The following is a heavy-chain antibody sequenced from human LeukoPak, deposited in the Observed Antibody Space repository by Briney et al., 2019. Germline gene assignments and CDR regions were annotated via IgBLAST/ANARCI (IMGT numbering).Heavy chain of an antibody. D-gene: IGHD2-2*01. CDR1: GGSISSYY. CDR3: ARLERGYCSSTSCEYFQH. CDR2: IYTSGST. Sequence: PSETLSLTCTVSGGSISSYYWSWIRQPPGKGLEWIGYIYTSGSTNYNPSLRSRVTLSVDTSKNQFSLRLSSVTAADTAVYYCARLERGYCSSTSCEYFQHWGQGTLVTVSS. J-gene: IGHJ1*01. V-gene: IGHV4-4*09.